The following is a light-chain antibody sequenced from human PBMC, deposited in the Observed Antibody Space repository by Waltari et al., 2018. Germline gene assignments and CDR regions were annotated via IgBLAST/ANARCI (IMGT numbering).Light chain of an antibody. Sequence: DIVMTQSPDSLAVSLGERATINCRSSQSVLHSSNKKNYFVWYQQKVGQPPKVLIYWASTRESGFPDRFSGSGSGTDFTLTISSLQAEDVALYYCQQYFNTPFTFGQGTRLEIK. CDR1: QSVLHSSNKKNY. V-gene: IGKV4-1*01. CDR3: QQYFNTPFT. J-gene: IGKJ5*01. CDR2: WAS.